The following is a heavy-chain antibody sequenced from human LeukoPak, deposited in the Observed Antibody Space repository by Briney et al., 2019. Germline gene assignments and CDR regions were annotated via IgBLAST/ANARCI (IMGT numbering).Heavy chain of an antibody. CDR3: ARDSLLRGYDFWSGYYTLMFDY. V-gene: IGHV1-18*01. D-gene: IGHD3-3*01. J-gene: IGHJ4*02. CDR1: GYTFTSYG. Sequence: ASVKVSCKASGYTFTSYGISWVRQAPGQGLEWMGWISAYNDNTNYAQKLQGRVTMTTDTSTSTAYMKLRSLRSDDTAVYYCARDSLLRGYDFWSGYYTLMFDYWGQGTLVTVSS. CDR2: ISAYNDNT.